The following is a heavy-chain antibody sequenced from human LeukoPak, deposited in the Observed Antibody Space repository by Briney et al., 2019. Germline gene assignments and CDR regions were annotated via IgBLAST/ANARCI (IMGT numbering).Heavy chain of an antibody. V-gene: IGHV3-21*01. CDR1: GFTFSSYS. CDR2: ISSSSSYI. J-gene: IGHJ4*02. CDR3: ARNSCGGSCYGH. D-gene: IGHD2-15*01. Sequence: GGSLRLSCAASGFTFSSYSMNWVRQAPGKGLEWVSSISSSSSYIYYADSVKGRFTISRDNAKNSLYLQMNSLRAEDTAVYYCARNSCGGSCYGHWGQGTLVTVSS.